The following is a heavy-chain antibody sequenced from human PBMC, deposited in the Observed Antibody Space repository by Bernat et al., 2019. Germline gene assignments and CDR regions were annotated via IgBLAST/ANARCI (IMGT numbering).Heavy chain of an antibody. CDR2: ISSSSSYI. Sequence: EVQLLESGGGLVQPGGSLRLSCAASGFTFSSYAMSWVRQAPGKGLEWVSAISSSSSYIYYADSVKGRFTISRDNAKNSLYLQMNSLRAEDTAVYYCARLTYYYDSSGYRTWGQGTLVTVSS. V-gene: IGHV3-21*01. CDR1: GFTFSSYA. CDR3: ARLTYYYDSSGYRT. J-gene: IGHJ5*02. D-gene: IGHD3-22*01.